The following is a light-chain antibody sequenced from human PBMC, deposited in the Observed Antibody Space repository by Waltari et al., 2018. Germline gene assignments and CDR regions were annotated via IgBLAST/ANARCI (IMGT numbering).Light chain of an antibody. CDR3: QQLNSYPLS. CDR1: QGISSY. J-gene: IGKJ3*01. V-gene: IGKV1-9*01. Sequence: IQCPQSPSSLPASVGHRVTITCRASQGISSYLAWYQQKPGKAPELLIDAASTLQSRGPSRCSGSGSWTDFTLTISSLQPDDFATYYCQQLNSYPLSFGPGTKVDVK. CDR2: AAS.